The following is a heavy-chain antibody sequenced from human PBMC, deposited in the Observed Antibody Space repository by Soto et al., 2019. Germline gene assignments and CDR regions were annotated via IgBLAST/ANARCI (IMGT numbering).Heavy chain of an antibody. V-gene: IGHV3-9*01. D-gene: IGHD1-26*01. CDR1: GFTFDDYG. J-gene: IGHJ4*02. CDR3: ASGSYLDRFDY. CDR2: ISRNSGRI. Sequence: GGSLRLSCVASGFTFDDYGMHWVRQAPGKGLEWVSGISRNSGRIGYADSVKGRFTISRDNAKNSLYLQMNSLRAEDTAVYYCASGSYLDRFDYWGQGTLVTVSS.